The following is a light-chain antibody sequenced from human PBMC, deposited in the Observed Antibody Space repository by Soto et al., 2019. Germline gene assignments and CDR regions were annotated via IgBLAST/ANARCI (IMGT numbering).Light chain of an antibody. J-gene: IGLJ1*01. CDR3: AAWDDSLNGFYV. V-gene: IGLV1-44*01. CDR1: SSNIGTNS. Sequence: QSALTQPPSASVTPGQRVTISCSGGSSNIGTNSVNWYQQLPGRAPKLLIYNNDLRPSGVPDRFSGSKSGTSASLAISGLQSEDEADYYCAAWDDSLNGFYVFGIGTKVTVL. CDR2: NND.